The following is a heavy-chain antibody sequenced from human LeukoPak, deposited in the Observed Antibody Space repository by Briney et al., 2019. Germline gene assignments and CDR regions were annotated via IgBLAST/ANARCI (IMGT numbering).Heavy chain of an antibody. V-gene: IGHV4-59*01. D-gene: IGHD1-1*01. CDR2: IYYSGST. Sequence: SETLSLTCTVSGGSISSYYWSWIRQPPGKGLEWIGYIYYSGSTKYNPSLKSRVTISVDTSKNQFSLKLSSVTAADTAVYYCARVDWNHGSLDYWGQGTLVTVSS. CDR3: ARVDWNHGSLDY. J-gene: IGHJ4*02. CDR1: GGSISSYY.